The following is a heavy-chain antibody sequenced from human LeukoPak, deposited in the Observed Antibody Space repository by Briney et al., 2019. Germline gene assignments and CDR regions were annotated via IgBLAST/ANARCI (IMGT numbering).Heavy chain of an antibody. CDR3: AWHLFHGSGTYNKYFQD. D-gene: IGHD3-10*01. V-gene: IGHV4-39*01. J-gene: IGHJ1*01. CDR2: IYYSGST. CDR1: GGSISTSNYY. Sequence: PSETLSLTCTVSGGSISTSNYYWGWIRQPPGKGLEWIGSIYYSGSTYYNPSLKSRVTISVDTSNNQFSLKLSSVTAADTAVYYCAWHLFHGSGTYNKYFQDWGQGTLVTVSS.